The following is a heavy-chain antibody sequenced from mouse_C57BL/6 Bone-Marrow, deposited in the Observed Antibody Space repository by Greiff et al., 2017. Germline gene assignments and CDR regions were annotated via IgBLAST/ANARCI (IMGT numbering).Heavy chain of an antibody. CDR2: FHPYNDDT. CDR3: GKSSTGYCYFDD. Sequence: VKLVESGAELVKPGASVKMSCKASGYTFTTYPIEWMKQNHGKSLEWIGNFHPYNDDTKYNEKFKGKATLTVDKSSNTVYLQLSRLTSDDSAVXYYGKSSTGYCYFDDWGQGTTVTVSS. J-gene: IGHJ2*01. D-gene: IGHD1-3*01. V-gene: IGHV1-47*01. CDR1: GYTFTTYP.